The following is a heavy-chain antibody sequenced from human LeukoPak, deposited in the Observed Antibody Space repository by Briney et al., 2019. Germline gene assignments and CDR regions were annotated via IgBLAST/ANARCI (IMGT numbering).Heavy chain of an antibody. CDR2: ISAYNGNT. CDR3: ARAQHPIYIQVWSNFDY. CDR1: GYTFTSYG. V-gene: IGHV1-18*01. J-gene: IGHJ4*02. Sequence: GASVKVSCKASGYTFTSYGISWVRQAPGQGLEWMGWISAYNGNTNYAQKFQGRVTMTRDTSISTAYMELSRLRSDDTAVYFCARAQHPIYIQVWSNFDYWGQGTLVTVSS. D-gene: IGHD1-1*01.